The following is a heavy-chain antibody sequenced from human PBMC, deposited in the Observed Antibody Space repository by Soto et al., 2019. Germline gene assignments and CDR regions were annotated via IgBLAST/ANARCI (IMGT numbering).Heavy chain of an antibody. CDR1: GGSISSYY. V-gene: IGHV4-59*01. D-gene: IGHD2-15*01. CDR3: AREGCSGGACYSGYRLGIDF. J-gene: IGHJ4*02. Sequence: PSETLSLTCTVSGGSISSYYWTWIRQPPGKGLEWIGNIFYSGSTKYNPSLKSRVTISADTSKNQFSLALTSVTAADTAVYFCAREGCSGGACYSGYRLGIDFWGQGTPVTVSS. CDR2: IFYSGST.